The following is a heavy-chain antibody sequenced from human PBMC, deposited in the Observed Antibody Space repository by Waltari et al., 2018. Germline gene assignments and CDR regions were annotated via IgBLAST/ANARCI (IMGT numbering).Heavy chain of an antibody. CDR2: IYTTGGT. D-gene: IGHD2-21*02. CDR3: AREGDRYVFDY. Sequence: QVQLQESGPGLVKPSETLSLTCTVSGTSLSNYYWVWIRQPAGKGLEWIGRIYTTGGTNYNPSLKSRVTMSVDASKNQFSLRLSSVTAADTAVYYCAREGDRYVFDYWGQGTLITVFS. CDR1: GTSLSNYY. V-gene: IGHV4-4*07. J-gene: IGHJ4*02.